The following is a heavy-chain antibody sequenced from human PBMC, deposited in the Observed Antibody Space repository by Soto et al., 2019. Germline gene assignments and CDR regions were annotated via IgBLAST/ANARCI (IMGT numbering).Heavy chain of an antibody. Sequence: SETLSLTXTVSGGSVSSGSYYWTWIRQPPGKGLEWIGYIYYSGSTNYNPSLKSRVTILVDRFKNQFSLKLSSVTAADTAVYYCARRHHGYLDYWGQGTLVTVSS. V-gene: IGHV4-61*01. D-gene: IGHD4-17*01. CDR1: GGSVSSGSYY. CDR2: IYYSGST. J-gene: IGHJ4*02. CDR3: ARRHHGYLDY.